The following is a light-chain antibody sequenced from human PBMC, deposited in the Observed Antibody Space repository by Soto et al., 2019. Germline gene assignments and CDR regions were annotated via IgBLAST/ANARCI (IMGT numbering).Light chain of an antibody. J-gene: IGLJ2*01. V-gene: IGLV2-14*02. Sequence: QSALTQPASVSGSPGQSITISCTGTSSDVGSYNLVSWYQQHPGKAPKLMIYEGSKRPSGVSNRFSGSKSGNTASLTISGLLAEDEADYYCSSYTDSRTYVVFGGGTKLTVL. CDR1: SSDVGSYNL. CDR3: SSYTDSRTYVV. CDR2: EGS.